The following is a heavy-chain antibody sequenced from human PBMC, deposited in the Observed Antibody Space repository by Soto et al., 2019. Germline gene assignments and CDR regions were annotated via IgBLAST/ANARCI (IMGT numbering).Heavy chain of an antibody. CDR2: INSDGSGT. V-gene: IGHV3-74*01. Sequence: EVQLVESGGGLVQPGGSLRLSCAASGFDFSNSWIHWVRQGPGKGLVWVSHINSDGSGTTYAGSVKGRFTISRDNAKNTLYLQMNSLRAEDTAVYYCAKDTAYAMDVWGQGTTVTVSS. CDR1: GFDFSNSW. CDR3: AKDTAYAMDV. D-gene: IGHD2-15*01. J-gene: IGHJ6*02.